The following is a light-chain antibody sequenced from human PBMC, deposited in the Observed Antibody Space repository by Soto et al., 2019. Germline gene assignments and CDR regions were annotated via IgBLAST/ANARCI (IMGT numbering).Light chain of an antibody. CDR3: QQART. CDR1: QSVSSY. J-gene: IGKJ1*01. Sequence: EIVLTQSPATLSLSPGERATLSCRASQSVSSYLAWYQQKPGQAPRLLIYDASNRATGIPARFSGSGSGTAFTLTISSLEPKDSAVYYCQQARTFGQGTKVEIK. CDR2: DAS. V-gene: IGKV3-11*01.